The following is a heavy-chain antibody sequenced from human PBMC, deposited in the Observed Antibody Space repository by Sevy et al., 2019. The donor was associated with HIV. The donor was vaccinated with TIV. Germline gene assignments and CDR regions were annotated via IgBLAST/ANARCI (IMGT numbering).Heavy chain of an antibody. D-gene: IGHD3-16*01. Sequence: GESLKISCKGSGYSFTSYWIGWVCLMPGKGLEWMGLIYPGDSDTKYSPSFQGQVTISADKSIGTAYLQWSSLKASDTAMYYCARRDLGDTYAFDYWGQGTLVTVSS. V-gene: IGHV5-51*01. CDR2: IYPGDSDT. CDR1: GYSFTSYW. J-gene: IGHJ4*02. CDR3: ARRDLGDTYAFDY.